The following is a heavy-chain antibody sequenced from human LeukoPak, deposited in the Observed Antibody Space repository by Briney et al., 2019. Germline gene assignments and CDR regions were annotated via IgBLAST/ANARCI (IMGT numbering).Heavy chain of an antibody. V-gene: IGHV3-23*01. Sequence: GGSLRLSCAASGFTFSSYGMTWVRQAPGKGLEWVSAISGSGGSTYYADSVKGRFTISRDNAKNSLYLQMNSLRAEDTAIYYCARHNSGTFTFDYWGQGTVVTVSS. J-gene: IGHJ4*02. D-gene: IGHD1-26*01. CDR3: ARHNSGTFTFDY. CDR2: ISGSGGST. CDR1: GFTFSSYG.